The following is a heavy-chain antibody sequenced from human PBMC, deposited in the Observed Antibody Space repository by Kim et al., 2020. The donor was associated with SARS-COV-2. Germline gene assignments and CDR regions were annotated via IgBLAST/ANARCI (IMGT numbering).Heavy chain of an antibody. J-gene: IGHJ6*02. D-gene: IGHD4-4*01. V-gene: IGHV3-64D*06. CDR3: VISYDYSNVYYYYYGMDV. CDR1: GFTFSSYA. CDR2: ISSNGGST. Sequence: GGSLRLSCSASGFTFSSYAMHWVRQAPGKGLEYVSAISSNGGSTYYADSVKGRFTISRDNSKNTLYLQMSSLRAEDTAVYYCVISYDYSNVYYYYYGMDVWGQGTTVTVSS.